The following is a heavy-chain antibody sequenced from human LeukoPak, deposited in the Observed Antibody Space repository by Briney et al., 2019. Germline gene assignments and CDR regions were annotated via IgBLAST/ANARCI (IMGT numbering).Heavy chain of an antibody. CDR2: ISAVNGDT. V-gene: IGHV1-18*01. Sequence: EASVKVSCQASGYTFSDHGIIWVRQAPGQGLEWVGWISAVNGDTKSARSVQGRLALTTDITTNTAFMELRSLRSDGTALYFCLRDISTAAFDSWGQGTLITVSS. D-gene: IGHD6-13*01. CDR3: LRDISTAAFDS. CDR1: GYTFSDHG. J-gene: IGHJ5*01.